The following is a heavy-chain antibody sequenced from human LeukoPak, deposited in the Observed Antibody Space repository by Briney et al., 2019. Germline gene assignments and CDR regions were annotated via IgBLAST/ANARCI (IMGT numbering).Heavy chain of an antibody. Sequence: GGSLRLSCAASGFTFSSYSMNWVRQAPGKGLEWVSSISSSSTYIYYADSLKGRFTISRDNAKNSLYLQMNSLRADDTAVYYCARGRQQALAPPNWFDPWGQGTLVTVSS. J-gene: IGHJ5*02. CDR3: ARGRQQALAPPNWFDP. V-gene: IGHV3-21*01. CDR1: GFTFSSYS. D-gene: IGHD6-13*01. CDR2: ISSSSTYI.